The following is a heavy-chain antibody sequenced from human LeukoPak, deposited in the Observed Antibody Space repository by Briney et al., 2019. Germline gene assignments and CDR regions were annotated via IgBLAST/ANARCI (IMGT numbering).Heavy chain of an antibody. D-gene: IGHD6-19*01. CDR2: IKSKTDGCTT. CDR3: AKDPQWLLPLGRTDYYFDY. Sequence: GGSLRLSCAASGFTFSNAWMSWVRQAPGKGLEWVGRIKSKTDGCTTDYAAPVKGRFTISRDDSKNTLYLQMNSLRAADTAVYYCAKDPQWLLPLGRTDYYFDYWGQGTLVTVSS. V-gene: IGHV3-15*01. J-gene: IGHJ4*02. CDR1: GFTFSNAW.